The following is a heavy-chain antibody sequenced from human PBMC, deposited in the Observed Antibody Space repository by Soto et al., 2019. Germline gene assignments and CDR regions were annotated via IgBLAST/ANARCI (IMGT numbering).Heavy chain of an antibody. V-gene: IGHV1-69*13. Sequence: SVKVSCKASGGTFSSYAISWVRQAPGQGLEWMGGIIPIFGTANYAQKFQGRVTITADESTSTAYMELSSLRSEDTAVYYCARGRLQSVSYYYYGMDVWGQGTTVTVSS. D-gene: IGHD4-4*01. CDR1: GGTFSSYA. J-gene: IGHJ6*02. CDR3: ARGRLQSVSYYYYGMDV. CDR2: IIPIFGTA.